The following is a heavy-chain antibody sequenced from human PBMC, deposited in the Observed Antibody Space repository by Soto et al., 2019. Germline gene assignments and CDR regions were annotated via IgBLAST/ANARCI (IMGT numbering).Heavy chain of an antibody. V-gene: IGHV3-30*02. D-gene: IGHD6-13*01. CDR2: IWYDGSNK. Sequence: GSLRLSCAASGFTFSSYGMHWVRQAPGKGLEWVAVIWYDGSNKYYADSVKGRFTISRDNSKNTLYLQMSSLRAEDTAVYYCVKEDFSSSFSAYNWFDPWGQGTLVTVSS. CDR3: VKEDFSSSFSAYNWFDP. CDR1: GFTFSSYG. J-gene: IGHJ5*02.